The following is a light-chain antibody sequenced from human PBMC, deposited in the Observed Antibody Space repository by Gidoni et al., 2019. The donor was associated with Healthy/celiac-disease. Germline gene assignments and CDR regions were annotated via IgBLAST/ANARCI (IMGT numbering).Light chain of an antibody. CDR3: QQYYSTPLT. Sequence: DIVITQTTDSLALSLGERATINCKSSQSVLYISNNKNYLAWYQQKPGQPPKRLIYWASTRESGVPDRFSGSGSGTYFTLTISSLQAEDVAFYYCQQYYSTPLTFGGGTKVDIK. J-gene: IGKJ4*01. V-gene: IGKV4-1*01. CDR1: QSVLYISNNKNY. CDR2: WAS.